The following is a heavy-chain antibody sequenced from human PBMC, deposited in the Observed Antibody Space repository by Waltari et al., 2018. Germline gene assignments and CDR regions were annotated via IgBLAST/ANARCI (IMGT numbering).Heavy chain of an antibody. Sequence: EVQLVVYGGGLVQPGGSLRLSCGASGFTVRNNYISGVRQAPGKGLEWVSVLYAGGSTYYANSVKDRFTISRDNSKNTLYLQMNSLRADDTAVYYCAKGAYRSSLFDYWGQGTLVTVSS. D-gene: IGHD6-13*01. J-gene: IGHJ4*02. CDR1: GFTVRNNY. CDR3: AKGAYRSSLFDY. V-gene: IGHV3-66*01. CDR2: LYAGGST.